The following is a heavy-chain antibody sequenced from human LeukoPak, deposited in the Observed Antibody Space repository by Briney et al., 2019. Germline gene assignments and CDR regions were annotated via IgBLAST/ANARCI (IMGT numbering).Heavy chain of an antibody. Sequence: PGGSLRLSCAASGLTFSSYGMSWVRQAPGKGLEWVSAISGRGDTSYYAGSVKGRFTISRDNSKNTLYLQMNSLRAEDTAVYYCAKDPGEYPDYYFDCWGQGTLVTVSS. CDR3: AKDPGEYPDYYFDC. CDR2: ISGRGDTS. J-gene: IGHJ4*02. CDR1: GLTFSSYG. V-gene: IGHV3-23*01. D-gene: IGHD3-10*01.